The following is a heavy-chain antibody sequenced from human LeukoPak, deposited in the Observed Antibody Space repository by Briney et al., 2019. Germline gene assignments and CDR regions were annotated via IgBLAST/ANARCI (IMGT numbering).Heavy chain of an antibody. J-gene: IGHJ3*01. CDR2: IRGTGGTT. CDR3: GKDPNGDYVGAFDF. D-gene: IGHD4-17*01. CDR1: GFTFSDYA. Sequence: PGGSLRLSCAASGFTFSDYALIWVRQAPGKGLEWNSAIRGTGGTTYYADSVKGRCTISRDNSRNTVYLQMNSLRAEDTALYFCGKDPNGDYVGAFDFWGPGTMVTVSS. V-gene: IGHV3-23*01.